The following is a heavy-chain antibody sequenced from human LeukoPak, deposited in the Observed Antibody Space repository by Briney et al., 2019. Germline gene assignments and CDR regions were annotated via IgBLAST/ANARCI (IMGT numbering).Heavy chain of an antibody. CDR3: AREAYGSGSYYNWFDP. CDR1: GFTFSSYA. J-gene: IGHJ5*02. Sequence: GGSLRLSCAASGFTFSSYAMHWVRQAPGKGLEGVAVISYDGSNKYYADSVKGRFTISRDNSKNTLYLQMNSLRAEDTAVYYCAREAYGSGSYYNWFDPWGQGTLVTVSS. D-gene: IGHD3-10*01. V-gene: IGHV3-30-3*01. CDR2: ISYDGSNK.